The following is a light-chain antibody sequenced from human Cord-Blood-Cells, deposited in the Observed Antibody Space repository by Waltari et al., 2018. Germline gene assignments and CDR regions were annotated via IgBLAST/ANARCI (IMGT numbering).Light chain of an antibody. Sequence: VMTQSPAFLSVTPGEKVTITCQASEGIGNYLNWDQRKPGQGPKVPIKDGAQSSSGGPSRFSGSGSGTYFSFTISSMEAEDAATYYCQQGNKHPFTFGPGTKVDIK. CDR1: EGIGNY. CDR3: QQGNKHPFT. V-gene: IGKV6-21*02. J-gene: IGKJ3*01. CDR2: DGA.